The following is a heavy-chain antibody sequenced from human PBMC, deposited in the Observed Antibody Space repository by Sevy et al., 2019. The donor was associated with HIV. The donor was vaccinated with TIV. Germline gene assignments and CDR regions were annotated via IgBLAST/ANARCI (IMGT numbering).Heavy chain of an antibody. D-gene: IGHD4-17*01. J-gene: IGHJ5*02. CDR1: GFTFSKYW. V-gene: IGHV3-7*01. CDR3: ARVIDYGELGNWFDP. Sequence: GGSLRLSCAASGFTFSKYWMSWVRQAPGKGLEWVANIKPDGSDKYYVGSLKGRFTIYRDNAKNSLYLEMNNLRAEDTAVYYCARVIDYGELGNWFDPLGQGTLVTVSS. CDR2: IKPDGSDK.